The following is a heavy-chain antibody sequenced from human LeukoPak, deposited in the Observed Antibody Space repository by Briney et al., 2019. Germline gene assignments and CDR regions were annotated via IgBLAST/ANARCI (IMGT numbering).Heavy chain of an antibody. Sequence: SETLSLTCTVSGYSISSGYYWGWIRQPPGKGLEWIGEINHSGSTNYNPSLKSRVTISVDTSKNQFSLKLSSVTAADTAVYYCARLVLLWFGELSQAFDYWGQGTLVTVSS. CDR1: GYSISSGYY. D-gene: IGHD3-10*01. J-gene: IGHJ4*02. CDR2: INHSGST. CDR3: ARLVLLWFGELSQAFDY. V-gene: IGHV4-38-2*02.